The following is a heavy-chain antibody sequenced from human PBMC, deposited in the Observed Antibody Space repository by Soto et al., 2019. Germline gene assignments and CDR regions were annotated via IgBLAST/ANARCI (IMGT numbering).Heavy chain of an antibody. CDR3: ARAPPRDGYYAFYI. CDR2: VYSGGST. V-gene: IGHV3-53*01. J-gene: IGHJ3*02. Sequence: EVQLVESGGGLIQPGGSLRLSCAASGFTVSSNYMNWVRQAPGKGLEWVSVVYSGGSTYYADSVKGRFTVSRDNSKNTLYLQINSLRAEDSAVYYCARAPPRDGYYAFYICGQGTMVTVGS. CDR1: GFTVSSNY. D-gene: IGHD1-26*01.